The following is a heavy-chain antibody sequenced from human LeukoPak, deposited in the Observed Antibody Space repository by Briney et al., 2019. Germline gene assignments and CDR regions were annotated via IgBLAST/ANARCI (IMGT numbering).Heavy chain of an antibody. D-gene: IGHD4-17*01. CDR1: GYTFTGYY. CDR2: INPNSGGT. J-gene: IGHJ4*02. Sequence: ASVKVSCKASGYTFTGYYMHWVRQAPGQGLEWMGRINPNSGGTNYAQKFQGRVTITTDESTSTAYMELSSLRSEDTAVYYCARERSDYSDFDYWGREPWSPSPQ. V-gene: IGHV1-2*06. CDR3: ARERSDYSDFDY.